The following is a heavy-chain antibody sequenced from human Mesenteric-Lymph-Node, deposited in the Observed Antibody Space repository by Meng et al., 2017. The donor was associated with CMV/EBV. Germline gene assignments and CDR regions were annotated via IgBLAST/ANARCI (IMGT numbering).Heavy chain of an antibody. Sequence: ASVKVSCKASGYTFTSYGISWVRQAPGQGLEWMGWISAYNGNTNYAQKLQGRVTMTTDTSASTAYMEVRNLTSHDTAIYYCAKSRRLTNFYGDFWGQGSLVTVSS. CDR2: ISAYNGNT. D-gene: IGHD2/OR15-2a*01. CDR1: GYTFTSYG. V-gene: IGHV1-18*01. CDR3: AKSRRLTNFYGDF. J-gene: IGHJ4*02.